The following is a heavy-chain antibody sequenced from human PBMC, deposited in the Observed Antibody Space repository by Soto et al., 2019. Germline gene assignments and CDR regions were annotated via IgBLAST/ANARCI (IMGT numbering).Heavy chain of an antibody. Sequence: GGSLRLSCAASGFTFSSYGMHWVRQAPGKGLEWVAVISYDGSNKYYADSVKGRFTISRDNSKNTLYLQMNSLRAEDTAVYYCAKDGTVGATFLGYWGQGTLVTVSS. CDR1: GFTFSSYG. V-gene: IGHV3-30*18. J-gene: IGHJ4*02. D-gene: IGHD1-26*01. CDR2: ISYDGSNK. CDR3: AKDGTVGATFLGY.